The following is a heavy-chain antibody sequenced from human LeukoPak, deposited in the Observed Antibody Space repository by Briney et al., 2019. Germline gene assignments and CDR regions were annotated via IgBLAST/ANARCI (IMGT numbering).Heavy chain of an antibody. CDR3: ARGDSSGYYRYWYFDL. CDR1: GGSISSGGYY. D-gene: IGHD3-22*01. CDR2: IYYSGST. Sequence: PSETLSLTCTVSGGSISSGGYYWSWIRQHPGKGLEWIGYIYYSGSTYYNPSLKSRVTMSVDTSKNQFSLKLSSVTAADTAVYYCARGDSSGYYRYWYFDLWGRGTLVTVSS. J-gene: IGHJ2*01. V-gene: IGHV4-31*03.